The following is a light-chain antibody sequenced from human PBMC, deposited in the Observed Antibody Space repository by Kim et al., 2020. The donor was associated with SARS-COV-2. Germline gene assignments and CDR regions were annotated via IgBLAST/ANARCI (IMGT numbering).Light chain of an antibody. CDR1: SSNIGAGYG. Sequence: QSVLTQPPSVSGAPGQRVTISCTGSSSNIGAGYGVHWYQQLPGTAPKLVIYANTNRPSGIPDRFSGSKSGTSASLAITGLLAVDEADYYCQSYDSGLSGSVFGTGTKVTVL. V-gene: IGLV1-40*01. J-gene: IGLJ1*01. CDR3: QSYDSGLSGSV. CDR2: ANT.